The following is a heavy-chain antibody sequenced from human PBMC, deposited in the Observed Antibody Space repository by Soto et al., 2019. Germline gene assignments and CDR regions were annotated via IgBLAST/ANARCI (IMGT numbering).Heavy chain of an antibody. CDR1: GYTFTSCD. J-gene: IGHJ6*02. CDR2: MNPNSVNT. V-gene: IGHV1-8*01. CDR3: AREKTSYGMDV. Sequence: QVQLVQSGAEVKKPGSSVKVSCKASGYTFTSCDINWVRQATGQGIEWMGWMNPNSVNTGYAQKFQGRVTMTRNTSISTAYMELSSLRSEDTAVYYCAREKTSYGMDVWCQGTTVTVSS.